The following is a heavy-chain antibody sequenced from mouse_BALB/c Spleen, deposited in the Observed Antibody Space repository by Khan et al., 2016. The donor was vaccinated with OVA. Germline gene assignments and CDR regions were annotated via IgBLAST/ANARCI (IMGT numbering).Heavy chain of an antibody. J-gene: IGHJ2*01. CDR2: INYSGST. D-gene: IGHD1-1*01. CDR3: ARDYYGSSYFDY. V-gene: IGHV3-2*02. Sequence: EVQLQESGPGLVKPSQSLSLTCTVTVYSITSDYAWNWIRQFPGNKLEWMGYINYSGSTSYNPSLKSRISITRDTSKNQFFLQLNSLTTEDTATYYCARDYYGSSYFDYWGQGTTLTVSS. CDR1: VYSITSDYA.